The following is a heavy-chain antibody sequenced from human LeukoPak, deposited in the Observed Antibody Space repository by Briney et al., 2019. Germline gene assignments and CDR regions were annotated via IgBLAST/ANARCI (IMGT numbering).Heavy chain of an antibody. CDR2: IYYSGNT. D-gene: IGHD5-18*01. Sequence: SETLSLTCTVSGVSISSSNSYWGWIRQPPGKGLEWIGSIYYSGNTYYNASLKSQVSISIDTSKNQFSLKLSSVTAADTAVYYCARDLYSHNLDAEYWGQGTLVTVSS. J-gene: IGHJ4*02. CDR1: GVSISSSNSY. V-gene: IGHV4-39*07. CDR3: ARDLYSHNLDAEY.